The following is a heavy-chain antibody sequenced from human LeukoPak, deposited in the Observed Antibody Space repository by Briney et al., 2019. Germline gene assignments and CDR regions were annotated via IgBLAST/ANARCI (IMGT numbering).Heavy chain of an antibody. CDR3: AKSLVVVNDPPDY. D-gene: IGHD2-21*01. J-gene: IGHJ4*02. Sequence: GGSLRLSCAASGFTFSTCWMTWVRQAPGKGLEWVANIKQDGSERYYVDSVKGRFTISRDNAKSSLYLQMNSLRAEDTAAYYCAKSLVVVNDPPDYWGQGTLVTVSS. V-gene: IGHV3-7*01. CDR1: GFTFSTCW. CDR2: IKQDGSER.